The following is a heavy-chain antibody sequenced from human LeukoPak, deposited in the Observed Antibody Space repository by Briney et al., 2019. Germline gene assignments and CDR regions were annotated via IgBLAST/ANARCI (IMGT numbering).Heavy chain of an antibody. V-gene: IGHV1-18*01. CDR1: GYTFTSYG. J-gene: IGHJ3*02. Sequence: GASVKVSCKASGYTFTSYGICWVRQAPGQGLEWMGWISAYNGNTNYAQKLQGRVTMTTDTSTSTAYMELRSLRSDDTAVYYCARVFPSESLGAFDIWGQGTMVTVSS. CDR2: ISAYNGNT. D-gene: IGHD2-21*01. CDR3: ARVFPSESLGAFDI.